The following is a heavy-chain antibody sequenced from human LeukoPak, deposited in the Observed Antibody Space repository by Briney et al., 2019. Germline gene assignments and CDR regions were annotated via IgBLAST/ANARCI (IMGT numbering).Heavy chain of an antibody. V-gene: IGHV1-46*01. CDR3: ATWSSLLLWFGELLFSQQ. CDR2: INPSGGST. CDR1: GYTFTSYY. Sequence: ASVKVSCKASGYTFTSYYMHWVRQAPGQGLEWMGIINPSGGSTSYAQKFQGRVTMIRDTSISTAYMELSRLRSDDTAVYYCATWSSLLLWFGELLFSQQWGQGTLVTVSS. J-gene: IGHJ4*02. D-gene: IGHD3-10*01.